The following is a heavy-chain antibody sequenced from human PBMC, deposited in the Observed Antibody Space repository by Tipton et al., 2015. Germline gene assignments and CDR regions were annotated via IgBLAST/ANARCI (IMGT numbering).Heavy chain of an antibody. CDR2: INHSGRP. J-gene: IGHJ4*02. CDR1: GGSFSGYY. CDR3: ARARGRHGGLFDS. D-gene: IGHD4-23*01. Sequence: TLSLTCAVYGGSFSGYYWNWIRQPPGKGLEWIGEINHSGRPNYTPSLKSRVTISVDTSKTQFSLKMSSVTASDTAVYYCARARGRHGGLFDSWGQGILVTVSS. V-gene: IGHV4-34*01.